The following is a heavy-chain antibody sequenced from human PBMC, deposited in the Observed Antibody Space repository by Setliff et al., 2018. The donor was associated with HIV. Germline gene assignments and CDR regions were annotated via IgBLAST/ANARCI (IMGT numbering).Heavy chain of an antibody. CDR1: GFTLSGYG. D-gene: IGHD6-25*01. Sequence: GGSLRLSCAASGFTLSGYGMHWVRRAPGKGLEWVAAISDDGYRKHYADSVKGRFTISRDTSKNTLYLQMNNLTHEDTALYYCARVPPYNSALDNWGQGTLVTVSS. CDR2: ISDDGYRK. J-gene: IGHJ4*02. CDR3: ARVPPYNSALDN. V-gene: IGHV3-30*03.